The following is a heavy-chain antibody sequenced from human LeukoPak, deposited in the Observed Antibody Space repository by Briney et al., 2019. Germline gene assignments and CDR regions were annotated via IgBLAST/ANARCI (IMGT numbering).Heavy chain of an antibody. V-gene: IGHV4-31*03. Sequence: SETLSFTCTVSSGSISSGGYYWSWIRQHPGKGLEWIVYIYYSGSTYYNPSLKSRVTISVDTSKNQFSLKLSSVTAADTAVYYCASYSRDLSSGWYFDYWGQGTLVTVSS. CDR3: ASYSRDLSSGWYFDY. CDR2: IYYSGST. D-gene: IGHD6-19*01. CDR1: SGSISSGGYY. J-gene: IGHJ4*02.